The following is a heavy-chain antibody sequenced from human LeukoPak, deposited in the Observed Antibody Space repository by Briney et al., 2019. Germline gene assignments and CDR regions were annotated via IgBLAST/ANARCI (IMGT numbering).Heavy chain of an antibody. CDR1: GFTFSSYG. J-gene: IGHJ4*02. CDR3: AREAGNYYDSSGYYSPDFDY. V-gene: IGHV3-33*01. Sequence: GGSLRLSCAASGFTFSSYGMHWVRQAPGKGLEWVAVMWIVGSNKYYADSVKGRFTISRDNSKNTLYLQMNSLRAEDTAVYYCAREAGNYYDSSGYYSPDFDYWGQGTLVTVSS. CDR2: MWIVGSNK. D-gene: IGHD3-22*01.